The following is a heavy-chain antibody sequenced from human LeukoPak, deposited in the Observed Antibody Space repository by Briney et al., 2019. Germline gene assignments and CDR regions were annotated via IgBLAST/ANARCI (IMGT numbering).Heavy chain of an antibody. CDR2: ISGSGGST. CDR3: ASTRRGYSYGYRAAGFDY. Sequence: GGSLRLSCAASGFTFSSYAMSWVRQAPGKGLEWVSAISGSGGSTYYADSVKGRFTISRDNSKNTLYLQMNSLRAEDTAVYYCASTRRGYSYGYRAAGFDYWGQGTLVTVSS. D-gene: IGHD5-18*01. J-gene: IGHJ4*02. CDR1: GFTFSSYA. V-gene: IGHV3-23*01.